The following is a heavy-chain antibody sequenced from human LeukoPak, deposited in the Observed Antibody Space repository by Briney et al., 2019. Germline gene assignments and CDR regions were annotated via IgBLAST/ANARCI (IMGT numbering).Heavy chain of an antibody. D-gene: IGHD3-22*01. CDR2: ISGSGGST. CDR3: ARDLGYYYDSSGYYGIGY. Sequence: GGSLRLSCAASGFTFSSYGMSWVRQAPGKGLEWVSAISGSGGSTYYADSVKGRFTISRDNAKNSLYLQMNSLRAEDTAVYYCARDLGYYYDSSGYYGIGYWGQGTLVTVSS. CDR1: GFTFSSYG. J-gene: IGHJ4*02. V-gene: IGHV3-23*01.